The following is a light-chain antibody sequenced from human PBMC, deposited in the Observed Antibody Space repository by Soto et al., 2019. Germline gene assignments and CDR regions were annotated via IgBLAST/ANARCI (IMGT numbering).Light chain of an antibody. Sequence: EIVLTQSPGTLSLSLGERATLSCRASQSISSSYLAWYQQKPGQAPRLLIYGPSSRATGIPDRFSGSGSGTDFTLTINRLEPEDFAVYYCQQYDSSPRTFGQGTKVDIK. CDR1: QSISSSY. V-gene: IGKV3-20*01. CDR3: QQYDSSPRT. CDR2: GPS. J-gene: IGKJ1*01.